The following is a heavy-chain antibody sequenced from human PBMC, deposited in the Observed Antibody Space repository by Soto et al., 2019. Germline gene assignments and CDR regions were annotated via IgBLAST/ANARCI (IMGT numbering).Heavy chain of an antibody. D-gene: IGHD3-10*01. CDR3: ARGLWFGDSIFGRFQLHFWFDP. V-gene: IGHV4-31*03. J-gene: IGHJ5*02. CDR1: GGSISSGGYY. Sequence: QLLESGPGLVKPSQTLSLTCTVSGGSISSGGYYWSWIRQHPGKGLEWIGYIYYSGSTYYNPSLKSRVTISVDTSKNQFSLKLSSVTAADTAVYYCARGLWFGDSIFGRFQLHFWFDPWGQGTLVTVSS. CDR2: IYYSGST.